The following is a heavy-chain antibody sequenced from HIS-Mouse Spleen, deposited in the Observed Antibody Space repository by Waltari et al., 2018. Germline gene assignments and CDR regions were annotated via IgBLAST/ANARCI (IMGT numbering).Heavy chain of an antibody. CDR3: ARDPSGYDNH. J-gene: IGHJ5*02. D-gene: IGHD5-12*01. V-gene: IGHV3-21*01. CDR2: IRSISSYI. CDR1: GFTFSRYS. Sequence: EVQLVESGGGLVKPGGSLRLSCAASGFTFSRYSMNWVRQGPVSGLEWVSSIRSISSYIYYADSVKGRCTISRDNAKNSLYLQMNSLRAEDTAVYYCARDPSGYDNHWGQGTLVTVSS.